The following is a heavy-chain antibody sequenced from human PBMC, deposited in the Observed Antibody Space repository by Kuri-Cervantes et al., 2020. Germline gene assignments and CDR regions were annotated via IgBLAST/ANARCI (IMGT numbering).Heavy chain of an antibody. D-gene: IGHD3-16*01. V-gene: IGHV3-21*01. CDR1: GFTFSSYS. CDR3: ARGAQITFGGVTPHY. Sequence: GESLKISCAASGFTFSSYSMNWVRQAPGKGLEWVSSISSSSSYIYYADSVKGRFTISRDNAKNSLYLQMNSLRAEDTAVYYCARGAQITFGGVTPHYWGQGTLVTVSS. J-gene: IGHJ4*02. CDR2: ISSSSSYI.